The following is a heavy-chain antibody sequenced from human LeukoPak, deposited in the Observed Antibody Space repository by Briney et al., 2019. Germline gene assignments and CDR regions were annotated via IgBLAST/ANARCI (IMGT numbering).Heavy chain of an antibody. CDR2: IRSKSDGGTT. Sequence: GGSLRLSCAASGFTFSNAWMSWVRQAPGKGLEWVGRIRSKSDGGTTDYAAHLKGRFTVSRDDSRNTLYLQMYSLKTEDTAVYYCIRGGTYGGYWGQGTLVTVSS. V-gene: IGHV3-15*01. D-gene: IGHD1-26*01. CDR1: GFTFSNAW. J-gene: IGHJ4*02. CDR3: IRGGTYGGY.